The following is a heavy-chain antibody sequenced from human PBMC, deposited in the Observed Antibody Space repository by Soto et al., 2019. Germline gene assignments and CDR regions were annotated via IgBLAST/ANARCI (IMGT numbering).Heavy chain of an antibody. V-gene: IGHV1-2*02. CDR1: GHTFTCHY. D-gene: IGHD6-13*01. CDR3: ARGGSRIAGKWFDP. CDR2: INPNSGGT. Sequence: GXSGKVYCRAPGHTFTCHYRHLVRQAPGQGLEWMGWINPNSGGTNYSQKLQVRVTMTRDTSISTGYMELRRLRSDDTAVYYCARGGSRIAGKWFDPWGKGTLVTVSS. J-gene: IGHJ5*02.